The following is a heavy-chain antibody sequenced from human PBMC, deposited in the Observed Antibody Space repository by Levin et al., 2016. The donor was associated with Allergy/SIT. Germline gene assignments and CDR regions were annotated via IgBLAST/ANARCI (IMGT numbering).Heavy chain of an antibody. CDR2: ISAYNGNT. D-gene: IGHD6-13*01. Sequence: WVRQAPGQGLEWMGWISAYNGNTNYAQKLQGRVTMTTDTSTSTAYMELRSLRSDDTAVYYCARMIAAAGTDYWGQGTLVTVSS. CDR3: ARMIAAAGTDY. J-gene: IGHJ4*02. V-gene: IGHV1-18*01.